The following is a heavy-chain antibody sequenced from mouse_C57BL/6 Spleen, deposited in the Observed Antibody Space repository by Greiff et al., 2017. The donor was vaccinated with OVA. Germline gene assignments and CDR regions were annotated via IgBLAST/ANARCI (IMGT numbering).Heavy chain of an antibody. CDR1: GYTFTSYW. J-gene: IGHJ4*01. V-gene: IGHV1-72*01. CDR3: ARDGESAMDY. CDR2: IDTNSGGT. Sequence: VQLQQPGAELVKPGASVKLSCKASGYTFTSYWMHWVKQRPGRGLEWIGRIDTNSGGTKYNEKFKSKATLTVDKPSSTAYMQLSSLTSEDSAVYYCARDGESAMDYWGQGTSVTVSS.